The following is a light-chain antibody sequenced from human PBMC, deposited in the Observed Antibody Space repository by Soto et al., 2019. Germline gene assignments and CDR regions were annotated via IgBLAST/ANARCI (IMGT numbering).Light chain of an antibody. CDR3: QQYSGSAPALT. V-gene: IGKV4-1*01. J-gene: IGKJ4*01. CDR1: QSLFYSSNDKNY. CDR2: WAS. Sequence: DIVMTQSPDSLAVSLGERATINCKSSQSLFYSSNDKNYLAWYQQKPGRPPKLLIYWASTRESGVPDRFSGSGSRTDFTLTISHLQAEDVAVYYCQQYSGSAPALTFGGGTKVEIK.